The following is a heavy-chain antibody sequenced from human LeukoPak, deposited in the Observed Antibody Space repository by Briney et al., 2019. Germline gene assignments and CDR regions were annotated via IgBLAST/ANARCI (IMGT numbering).Heavy chain of an antibody. J-gene: IGHJ3*02. Sequence: GGSLRLSCAASGFTFSAYWMTWVRQAPGMGLEWVANIQENGNAKYYVDSVKGRITISRDNAKNSLYLQMNSLRAEDTAVYYCAADPGVGARNAFDIWGQGTMVTVSS. CDR2: IQENGNAK. CDR1: GFTFSAYW. D-gene: IGHD1-26*01. V-gene: IGHV3-7*01. CDR3: AADPGVGARNAFDI.